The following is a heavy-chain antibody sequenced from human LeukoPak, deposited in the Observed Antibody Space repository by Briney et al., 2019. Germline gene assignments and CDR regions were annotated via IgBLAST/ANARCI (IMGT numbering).Heavy chain of an antibody. CDR3: ASQHSSIAVAGPPGY. J-gene: IGHJ4*02. CDR2: INTNTGNP. D-gene: IGHD6-19*01. V-gene: IGHV7-4-1*02. Sequence: ASVKVSCKASGYTFTSYAMNWVRQAPGQGLEWMGWINTNTGNPTYAQGFTGRFVFSLDTSVSTAYLQISSLKAEDTAVYYCASQHSSIAVAGPPGYWGQGTLVTVSS. CDR1: GYTFTSYA.